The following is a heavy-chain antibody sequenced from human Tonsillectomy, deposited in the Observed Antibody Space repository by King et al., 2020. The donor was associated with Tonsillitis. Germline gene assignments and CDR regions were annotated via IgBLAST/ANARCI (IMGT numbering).Heavy chain of an antibody. CDR2: IHHSGWT. D-gene: IGHD6-13*01. Sequence: VQLPQWGAGLLKPSETLSLTCAVSGGSFSGYYWSWLRQPPGKGLEWIGEIHHSGWTNYNPSLKSRVTISVDTSKNEFSLRLTYVTAADTAVYYCARRGYNSRAFDYWGQGTLVTVSS. CDR1: GGSFSGYY. J-gene: IGHJ4*02. CDR3: ARRGYNSRAFDY. V-gene: IGHV4-34*01.